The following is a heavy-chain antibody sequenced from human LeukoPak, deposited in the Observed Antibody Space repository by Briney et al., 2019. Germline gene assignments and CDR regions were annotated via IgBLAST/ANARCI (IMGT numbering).Heavy chain of an antibody. CDR1: GYSFTSYW. D-gene: IGHD5-18*01. V-gene: IGHV5-51*01. J-gene: IGHJ3*02. CDR3: ARLSVDTAMGGAFDI. Sequence: GESLKISCKGSGYSFTSYWIGWVRQMPGKGLECMGIIYPGDSDTRYSPSFQGQVTISADKSISTAFLQWSSLKASDTAMYYCARLSVDTAMGGAFDIWGQGTMVTVSS. CDR2: IYPGDSDT.